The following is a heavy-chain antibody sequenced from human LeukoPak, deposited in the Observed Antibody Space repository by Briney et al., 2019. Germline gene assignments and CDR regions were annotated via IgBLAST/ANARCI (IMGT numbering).Heavy chain of an antibody. CDR1: GGSISSGGYY. D-gene: IGHD3-16*01. CDR2: IYYSGST. Sequence: PSQTLSLTCTVSGGSISSGGYYWSWIRQHPGKGLEWIGYIYYSGSTYYNPSLKSRVTISVDTSKNQFSLKLSSVTAADTAVYYCARDSEGGWFDPWGQGTLATVSS. V-gene: IGHV4-31*03. J-gene: IGHJ5*02. CDR3: ARDSEGGWFDP.